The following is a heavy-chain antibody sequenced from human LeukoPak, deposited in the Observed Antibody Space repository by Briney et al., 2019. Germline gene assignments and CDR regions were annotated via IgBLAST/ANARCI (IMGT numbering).Heavy chain of an antibody. CDR1: GFTFSYYE. CDR3: ARDFVRGSGYYRLDY. V-gene: IGHV3-48*03. J-gene: IGHJ4*02. D-gene: IGHD3-22*01. Sequence: PGGSLRLSCAAYGFTFSYYEMNWFSQDPGKGLEWVSYISSSGGTIYYADSVKGRFTSSRDNAKNSLYLQMNSLRAEDTAVYYCARDFVRGSGYYRLDYWGQGSLVTVSS. CDR2: ISSSGGTI.